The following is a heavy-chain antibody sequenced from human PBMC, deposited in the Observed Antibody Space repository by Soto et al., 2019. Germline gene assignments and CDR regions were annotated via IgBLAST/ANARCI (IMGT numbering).Heavy chain of an antibody. CDR2: INAGNGNT. CDR3: ARDLRPGGWSGANYGMDV. CDR1: GYTFTSYA. D-gene: IGHD3-3*01. J-gene: IGHJ6*02. V-gene: IGHV1-3*01. Sequence: QVQLVQSGAEVKKPGASVKVSCKASGYTFTSYAIHWVRQAPGQRLEWMGWINAGNGNTKFSQKFQGRVTVNRDPSASTAYMELSSLRSEDTAGFYCARDLRPGGWSGANYGMDVWGQGTTVNVSS.